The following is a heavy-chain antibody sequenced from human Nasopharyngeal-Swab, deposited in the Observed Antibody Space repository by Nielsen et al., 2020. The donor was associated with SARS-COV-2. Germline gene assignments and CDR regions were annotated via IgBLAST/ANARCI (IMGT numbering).Heavy chain of an antibody. V-gene: IGHV3-49*04. D-gene: IGHD6-13*01. Sequence: GGSLRLSCTASGFTFGDYAMSWVRQAPGKGLEWVGFIRCKANGGTTEYAASVKGRFTISRDDSKSIAYLQLNSLKTEDTAVYYCTREYDDSWYAEIFDYGGQGTLVTVSS. CDR1: GFTFGDYA. CDR2: IRCKANGGTT. J-gene: IGHJ4*02. CDR3: TREYDDSWYAEIFDY.